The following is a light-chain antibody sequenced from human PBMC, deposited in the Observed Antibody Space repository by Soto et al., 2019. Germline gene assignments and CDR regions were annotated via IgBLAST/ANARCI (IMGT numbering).Light chain of an antibody. V-gene: IGKV3-20*01. Sequence: EIVMTQSPGALSFSPGERATLSCRASQSVSSSYLAWYQQKPVQAPRLLIYGASSRATGIPDRFSGSGSGTDFTLTISRLEPEDFAVYYCQQYGSSPLTFGGGTKVDI. CDR2: GAS. J-gene: IGKJ4*01. CDR3: QQYGSSPLT. CDR1: QSVSSSY.